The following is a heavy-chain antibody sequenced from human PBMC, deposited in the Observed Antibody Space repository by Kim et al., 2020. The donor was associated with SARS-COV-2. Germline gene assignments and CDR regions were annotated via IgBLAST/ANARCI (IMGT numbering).Heavy chain of an antibody. D-gene: IGHD2-2*01. CDR1: GGSFSGYY. Sequence: SETLSLTCAVYGGSFSGYYWSWIRQPPGKGLEWIGEINHSGSSNYNPSLKSRVTISVDTSKNQFSLKLSSVTAADTAVYYCARVPRRVVPAAIRSREAFDIWGQGTMVTVSS. V-gene: IGHV4-34*01. J-gene: IGHJ3*02. CDR2: INHSGSS. CDR3: ARVPRRVVPAAIRSREAFDI.